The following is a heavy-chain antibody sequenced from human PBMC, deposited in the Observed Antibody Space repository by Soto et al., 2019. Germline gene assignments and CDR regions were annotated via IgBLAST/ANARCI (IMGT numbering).Heavy chain of an antibody. CDR3: ARVGKYYDFWSGLAYYYYGMDV. CDR2: INHSGNT. J-gene: IGHJ6*02. V-gene: IGHV4-34*01. D-gene: IGHD3-3*01. Sequence: SETLSLTCAVYGASLSDNYCNWLRQPPGKGLEWIGEINHSGNTNYNPSLRSRVTISIDTSKNQLSLNLRSVSAADTAVYYCARVGKYYDFWSGLAYYYYGMDVWGQGTTVTVSS. CDR1: GASLSDNY.